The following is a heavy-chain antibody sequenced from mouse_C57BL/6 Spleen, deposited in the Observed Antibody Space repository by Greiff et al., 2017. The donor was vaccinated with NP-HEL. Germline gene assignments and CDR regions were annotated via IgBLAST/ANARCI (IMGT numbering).Heavy chain of an antibody. Sequence: EVKLEESGGGLVQPGGSLKLSCAASGFTFSDYYMYWVRQTPEKRLEWVAYISNGGGSTYYPDTVKGRFTISRDNAKNTLYLQMSRLKSEDTAMYYCARLYYDYGEGYFDYWGQGTTLTVSS. D-gene: IGHD2-4*01. CDR1: GFTFSDYY. J-gene: IGHJ2*01. V-gene: IGHV5-12*01. CDR2: ISNGGGST. CDR3: ARLYYDYGEGYFDY.